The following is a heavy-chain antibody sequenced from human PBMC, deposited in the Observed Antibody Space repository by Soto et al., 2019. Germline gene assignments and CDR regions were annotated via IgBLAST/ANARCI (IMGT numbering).Heavy chain of an antibody. J-gene: IGHJ3*02. CDR2: ISSSSSYI. CDR1: GFTFNSYS. V-gene: IGHV3-21*01. CDR3: ARDGGYSSGWFYAFDI. D-gene: IGHD6-19*01. Sequence: GGSLILSCAASGFTFNSYSMNWVRQAPGKGLEWVSSISSSSSYIYYADSVKGRFTISRDNAKNSLYLQMNSLRAEDTAVYYCARDGGYSSGWFYAFDIWGQGTMVTVSS.